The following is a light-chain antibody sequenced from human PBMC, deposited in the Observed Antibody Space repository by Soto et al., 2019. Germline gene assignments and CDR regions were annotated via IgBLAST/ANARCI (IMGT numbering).Light chain of an antibody. V-gene: IGLV2-14*01. CDR1: SSDVAGYDY. Sequence: QLVLTQPASVSGSPGQSITISCTGTSSDVAGYDYVSWYQHHPGKAPKLLIYEVSYRPSGVSNRFSGSKSGNTASLTISGLQAEDEADYYCSSYTDTSTYVFGTGTKLTVL. CDR2: EVS. CDR3: SSYTDTSTYV. J-gene: IGLJ1*01.